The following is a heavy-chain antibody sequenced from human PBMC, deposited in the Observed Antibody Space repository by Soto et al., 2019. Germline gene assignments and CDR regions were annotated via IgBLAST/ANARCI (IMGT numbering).Heavy chain of an antibody. CDR3: ARVPSASYDFWSGYPGPYFDY. D-gene: IGHD3-3*01. CDR2: ISYDGSNK. Sequence: PGGSLRLSCAAPGFTFSSYAMHWVRQAPGKGLEWVAVISYDGSNKYYADSVKGRFTISRDNSKNTLYLQMNSLRAEDTAVYYCARVPSASYDFWSGYPGPYFDYWGQGTLVTVSS. CDR1: GFTFSSYA. J-gene: IGHJ4*02. V-gene: IGHV3-30-3*01.